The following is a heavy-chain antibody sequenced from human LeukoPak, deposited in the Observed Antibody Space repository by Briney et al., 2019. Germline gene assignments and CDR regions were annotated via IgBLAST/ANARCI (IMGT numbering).Heavy chain of an antibody. Sequence: PGGSLRLSCAASGFTFSIAWMNWVRQSPGKGLEWVGRIGSQGTDYAAPVRGRFTISRDDSKSVLYLQMDSLKIEDTGMDYCTTHPDGVPIRHDYYFDYWGQGTLVAVSS. V-gene: IGHV3-15*04. J-gene: IGHJ4*02. CDR1: GFTFSIAW. D-gene: IGHD3-3*01. CDR2: IGSQGT. CDR3: TTHPDGVPIRHDYYFDY.